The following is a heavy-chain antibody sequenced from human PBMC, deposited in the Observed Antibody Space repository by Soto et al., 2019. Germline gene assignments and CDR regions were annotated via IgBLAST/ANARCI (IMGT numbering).Heavy chain of an antibody. CDR1: GLPFSIYT. D-gene: IGHD6-6*01. Sequence: GGSLRLSCAASGLPFSIYTLHGVRQAPGKGLEWVALISYDGHNEYYADSVKGRFTISRDNSKNTLYLQMNSLRPEDTAVYYCAKVAGRHYAMDVWGQGTTVTVSS. J-gene: IGHJ6*02. CDR3: AKVAGRHYAMDV. CDR2: ISYDGHNE. V-gene: IGHV3-30-3*01.